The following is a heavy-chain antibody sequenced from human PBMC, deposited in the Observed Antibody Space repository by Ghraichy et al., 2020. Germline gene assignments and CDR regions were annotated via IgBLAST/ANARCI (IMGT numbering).Heavy chain of an antibody. J-gene: IGHJ3*02. V-gene: IGHV4-28*01. D-gene: IGHD1-26*01. Sequence: ESLNISCAVSGYSITTTNWWAWIRQTPGKGLEWIGYIYSSGSAHYNPSLKSRVTMSVDTSKNQYSLQMTSVTSADTAVYYCARKAGTSYARGFDIWGQGTKVTVSS. CDR3: ARKAGTSYARGFDI. CDR1: GYSITTTNW. CDR2: IYSSGSA.